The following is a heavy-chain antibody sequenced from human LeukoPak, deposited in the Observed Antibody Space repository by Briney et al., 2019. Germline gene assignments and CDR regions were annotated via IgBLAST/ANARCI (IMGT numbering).Heavy chain of an antibody. V-gene: IGHV1-8*01. CDR2: MNPNSGNT. CDR3: ARARRTSSSSPYYYYYYMDV. J-gene: IGHJ6*03. D-gene: IGHD6-13*01. CDR1: GYTFTSYD. Sequence: SVKVSCKASGYTFTSYDINWVRQATGQGLVWMGWMNPNSGNTGYAQKFQGRVTMTRNTSISTAYMELSSLRSEDTAVYYCARARRTSSSSPYYYYYYMDVWGKGTTVTVSS.